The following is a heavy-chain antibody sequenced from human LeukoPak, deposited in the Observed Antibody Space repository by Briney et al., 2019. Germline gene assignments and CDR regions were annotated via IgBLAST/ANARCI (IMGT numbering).Heavy chain of an antibody. J-gene: IGHJ4*02. Sequence: SETLSLTCAVSGYSISSGYYWGWIRQPPGKGLEWIGSIYHSGSTYYNPSLKSRVTISVDTSKNQFSLKLSSVTAADTAVYYCARSYCSGGSCYCFDYWGQGTLVTVSS. D-gene: IGHD2-15*01. CDR2: IYHSGST. CDR3: ARSYCSGGSCYCFDY. CDR1: GYSISSGYY. V-gene: IGHV4-38-2*01.